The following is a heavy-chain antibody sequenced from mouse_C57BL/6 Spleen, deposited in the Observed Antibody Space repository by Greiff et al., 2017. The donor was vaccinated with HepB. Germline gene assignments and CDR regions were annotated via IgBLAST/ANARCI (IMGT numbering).Heavy chain of an antibody. V-gene: IGHV1-53*01. CDR3: ARGGVLLLRTHWYFDV. D-gene: IGHD1-1*01. CDR1: GYTFTSYW. CDR2: INPSNGGT. J-gene: IGHJ1*03. Sequence: QVQLQQPGTELVKPGASVKLSCKASGYTFTSYWMHWVKQRPGQGLEWIGNINPSNGGTNYNEKFKSKATLTVDKSSSTAYMQLSSLTSEDSAVYYCARGGVLLLRTHWYFDVWGTGTTVTVSS.